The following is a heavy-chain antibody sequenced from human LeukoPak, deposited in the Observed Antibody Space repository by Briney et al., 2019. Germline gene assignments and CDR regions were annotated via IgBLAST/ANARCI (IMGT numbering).Heavy chain of an antibody. CDR1: GFTFSSYA. CDR2: ISGSGGST. Sequence: PGGSLRLSCAASGFTFSSYAMSWVRQAPGKGLEWVSGISGSGGSTDYADSVKGRFTISRDNSKNTLYLQMNSLRAEDTAVYYCAKDKIVGAIFRFDYWGQGTPVTVSS. D-gene: IGHD1-26*01. V-gene: IGHV3-23*01. J-gene: IGHJ4*02. CDR3: AKDKIVGAIFRFDY.